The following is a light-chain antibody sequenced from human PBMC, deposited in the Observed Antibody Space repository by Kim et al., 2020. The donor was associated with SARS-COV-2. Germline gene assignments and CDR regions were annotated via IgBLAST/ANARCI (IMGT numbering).Light chain of an antibody. CDR1: QGINND. Sequence: DIQMTQSPSSLSASVGDRVTITCRASQGINNDLAWYQQKPGKVPKVLIYAASALQSGVPSRFSGSGSGTDFTLTISSLQPEDVGTYYCLKYNGAPWTFGQGTKVDIQ. CDR2: AAS. V-gene: IGKV1-27*01. J-gene: IGKJ1*01. CDR3: LKYNGAPWT.